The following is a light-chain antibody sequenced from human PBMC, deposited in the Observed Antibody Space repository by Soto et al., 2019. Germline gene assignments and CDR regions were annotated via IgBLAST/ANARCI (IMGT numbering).Light chain of an antibody. CDR1: QSVSSSY. V-gene: IGKV3D-15*01. CDR2: DAS. J-gene: IGKJ5*01. Sequence: EVVMMQSPATLSVSPGERATLSCRASQSVSSSYLAWYQQKPGQAPRLLIYDASTRATGIPARFSGSGSGTEFILTISSLQSEDFGVYYCQQYNNWPPITFGQGTRLEIK. CDR3: QQYNNWPPIT.